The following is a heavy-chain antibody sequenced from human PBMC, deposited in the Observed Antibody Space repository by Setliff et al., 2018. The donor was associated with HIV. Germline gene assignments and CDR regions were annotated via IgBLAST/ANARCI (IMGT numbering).Heavy chain of an antibody. CDR2: IYHSGNT. J-gene: IGHJ2*01. CDR1: GPYSISSGFY. D-gene: IGHD6-19*01. CDR3: ARTRTIAVAGPPPEWYFDL. V-gene: IGHV4-38-2*01. Sequence: SETLSLTCAVSGPYSISSGFYWGWIRQPPGKGLEWIGNIYHSGNTYYNPSLMSRVTISVDTSKNQFSLKLRSETAADTAVYYCARTRTIAVAGPPPEWYFDLWGRGTLVTVSS.